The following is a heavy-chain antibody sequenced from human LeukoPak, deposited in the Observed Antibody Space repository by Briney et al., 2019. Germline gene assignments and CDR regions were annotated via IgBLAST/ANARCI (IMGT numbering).Heavy chain of an antibody. Sequence: PGGSLRLSCAASGFTLDDYAMHWVRQAPGKGLEWVSGISWNSGSIGYADSVKGRFTISRDNAKNSLYLQMNSLRAEDTALYYCAKDLNYYDSSGSIDYWGQGTLVTVSS. D-gene: IGHD3-22*01. V-gene: IGHV3-9*01. CDR1: GFTLDDYA. CDR2: ISWNSGSI. CDR3: AKDLNYYDSSGSIDY. J-gene: IGHJ4*02.